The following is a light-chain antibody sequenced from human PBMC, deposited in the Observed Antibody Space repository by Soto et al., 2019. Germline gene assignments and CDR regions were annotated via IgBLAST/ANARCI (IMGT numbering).Light chain of an antibody. CDR1: SGHSSYA. CDR3: QTWGTGIRVV. Sequence: QPVLTQSPSASASLGASVKLTCTLSSGHSSYAIAWYQQQPEKGPRYLMKVDTEGSHNEGDGIPDRFSGSSSGAERYLTISSLQSEDEADYYCQTWGTGIRVVFGGGTKLTVL. CDR2: VDTEGSH. V-gene: IGLV4-69*01. J-gene: IGLJ2*01.